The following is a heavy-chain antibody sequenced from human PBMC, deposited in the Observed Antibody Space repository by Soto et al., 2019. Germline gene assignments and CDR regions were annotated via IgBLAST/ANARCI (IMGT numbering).Heavy chain of an antibody. V-gene: IGHV4-34*01. Sequence: SETLSLTCAVYGESFSGHYWSWIRQPPGKGLEWIGEIDESGNTNYNPSLKSRATIAVDTSKNQFSLKLNFVTAADTAVYYCARVDDYWSQGTLVTVSS. J-gene: IGHJ4*02. CDR3: ARVDDY. CDR1: GESFSGHY. CDR2: IDESGNT.